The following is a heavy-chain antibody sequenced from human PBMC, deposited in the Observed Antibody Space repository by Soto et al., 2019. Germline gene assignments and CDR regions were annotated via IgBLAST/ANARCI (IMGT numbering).Heavy chain of an antibody. J-gene: IGHJ6*02. Sequence: SVKVSCKASGGTFSSYAISWVRQAPGQGLEWMGGIIPIFGTANYAQKFQGRVTITADESTSTAYMELSSLRSEDTAVYYCAGPGPNITIFGVFISAKKNYYDGMDVWGQGTTVTGSS. CDR2: IIPIFGTA. CDR3: AGPGPNITIFGVFISAKKNYYDGMDV. D-gene: IGHD3-3*01. V-gene: IGHV1-69*13. CDR1: GGTFSSYA.